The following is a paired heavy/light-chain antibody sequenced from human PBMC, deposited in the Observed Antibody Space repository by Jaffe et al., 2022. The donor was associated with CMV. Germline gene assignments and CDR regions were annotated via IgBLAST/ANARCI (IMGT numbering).Heavy chain of an antibody. Sequence: EVQLVQSGAEVKKPGESLKISCKGSGYSFPNYWIGWVRQMPGKGLEWMGIIYPGDSDTRYSPSFQGQVTFSADKSISTAYLQWSSLKASDTAMYYCARLIDMGYSSDWYRDDAFDIWGQGTMVTVSS. CDR3: ARLIDMGYSSDWYRDDAFDI. CDR2: IYPGDSDT. V-gene: IGHV5-51*01. CDR1: GYSFPNYW. J-gene: IGHJ3*02. D-gene: IGHD6-19*01.
Light chain of an antibody. CDR1: SSNIGNNY. V-gene: IGLV1-51*02. J-gene: IGLJ3*02. CDR3: GTWDSSLSPNWV. Sequence: QSVLTQPPSVSAAPGQKVTISCSGSSSNIGNNYVSWYQQLPGTAPKLLIYENNKRPSGIPDRFSGSKSGTSATLGITGLQTGDEADYYCGTWDSSLSPNWVFGGGTKLTVL. CDR2: ENN.